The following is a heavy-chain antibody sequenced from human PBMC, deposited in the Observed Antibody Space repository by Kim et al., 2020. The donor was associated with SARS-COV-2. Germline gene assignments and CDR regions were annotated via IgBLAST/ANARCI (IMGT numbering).Heavy chain of an antibody. V-gene: IGHV1-2*02. D-gene: IGHD6-13*01. J-gene: IGHJ4*02. Sequence: GGTNYPQKFQGRVTMTRDTSISTAYMELSRLRSDDTAVYYCARSPLVNPLWGQGTLVTVSS. CDR3: ARSPLVNPL. CDR2: GGT.